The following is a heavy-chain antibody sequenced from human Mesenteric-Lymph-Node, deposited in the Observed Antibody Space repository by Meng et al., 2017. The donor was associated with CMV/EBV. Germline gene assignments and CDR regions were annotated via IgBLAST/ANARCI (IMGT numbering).Heavy chain of an antibody. J-gene: IGHJ4*02. V-gene: IGHV3-48*04. D-gene: IGHD2-2*01. CDR2: IGSSSSMI. Sequence: GGSLRLSCLASGFTFGSYAMSWVRQAPGKGLEWVSYIGSSSSMIYYADSVKGRFTISRDNAKNSLYLQMNSLRAEDTAVYYCARDSRVRYCSSIGCYGEPAGYWGQGTLVTVSS. CDR3: ARDSRVRYCSSIGCYGEPAGY. CDR1: GFTFGSYA.